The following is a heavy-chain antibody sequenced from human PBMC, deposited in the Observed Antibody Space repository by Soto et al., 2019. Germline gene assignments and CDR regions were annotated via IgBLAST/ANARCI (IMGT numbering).Heavy chain of an antibody. CDR1: GGSISSYY. CDR3: ARAFWNDRYYYYMDV. Sequence: SETLSLTCTVSGGSISSYYWSWIRQPPGKGLEWIGYIYYSGSTNYNPSLKSRVTISVDTSKNQFSLKLSSVTAADTAVYYCARAFWNDRYYYYMDVWGKGTTVTVSS. D-gene: IGHD1-1*01. V-gene: IGHV4-59*01. CDR2: IYYSGST. J-gene: IGHJ6*03.